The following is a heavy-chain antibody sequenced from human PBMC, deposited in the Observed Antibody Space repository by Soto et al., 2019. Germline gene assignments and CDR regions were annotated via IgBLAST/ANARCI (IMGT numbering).Heavy chain of an antibody. CDR3: IRGPYYGSGTLDH. V-gene: IGHV3-30*03. Sequence: GGSLRLSCAASGFTFSNAWINWVRQAPGKGLEWLAVTSFDGSEKHYADAVDGRFTISRDNSKNTLYLQMDSLRDEDTAMYYCIRGPYYGSGTLDHWGQGTLVTVSS. CDR1: GFTFSNAW. CDR2: TSFDGSEK. D-gene: IGHD3-10*01. J-gene: IGHJ4*02.